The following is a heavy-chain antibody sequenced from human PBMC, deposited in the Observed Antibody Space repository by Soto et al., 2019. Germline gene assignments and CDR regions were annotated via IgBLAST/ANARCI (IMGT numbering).Heavy chain of an antibody. D-gene: IGHD6-19*01. V-gene: IGHV3-11*01. J-gene: IGHJ4*02. CDR1: GFTFSDYY. Sequence: GGSLRLSCASSGFTFSDYYMSWIRQAPGKGLEWVSYISSSGSTIYYADSVKGRFTISRDNAKNSLYLQMNSLRAEDTAVYYCARDHSSGWPDYWGQGTLVTVSS. CDR2: ISSSGSTI. CDR3: ARDHSSGWPDY.